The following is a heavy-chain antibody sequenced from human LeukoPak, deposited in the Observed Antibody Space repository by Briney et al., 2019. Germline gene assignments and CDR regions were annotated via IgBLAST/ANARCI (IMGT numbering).Heavy chain of an antibody. J-gene: IGHJ6*03. D-gene: IGHD2-21*01. CDR2: ISAYNGNT. Sequence: ASVKVSCKASGYTFTSHGISWVRQAPGQGLEWMGWISAYNGNTNYAQKLQGRVTMTTDTSTSTAYMELRSLRSDDTAVYYCARTAYQFGTYFYYMNVWGKGTTVTVSS. CDR3: ARTAYQFGTYFYYMNV. V-gene: IGHV1-18*01. CDR1: GYTFTSHG.